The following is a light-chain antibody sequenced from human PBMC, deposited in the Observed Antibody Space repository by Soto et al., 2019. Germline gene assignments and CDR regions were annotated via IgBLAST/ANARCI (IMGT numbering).Light chain of an antibody. CDR1: QGFSSD. Sequence: IVLTKSPATLSLSPGARATLSCRASQGFSSDLAWYQQKRGEAPRLLIYDASRGATGIPTRFSGSGCGTDFTLTISSPEPEDFTVYYCQQRSNWPITFGQGTRLDI. CDR2: DAS. J-gene: IGKJ5*01. CDR3: QQRSNWPIT. V-gene: IGKV3D-11*01.